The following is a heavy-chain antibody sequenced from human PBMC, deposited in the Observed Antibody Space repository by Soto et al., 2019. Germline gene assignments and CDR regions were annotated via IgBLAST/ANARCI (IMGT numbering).Heavy chain of an antibody. V-gene: IGHV3-23*01. Sequence: GSLRLSCAASGFTFSSYTMNWVRQAPGKGLEWVSNISSSGGSTYYADSVKGRFTISRDNSKNTLYLQMSSLRAEDTAVYYCAKGYMDVWGKGTTVTVSS. CDR3: AKGYMDV. CDR1: GFTFSSYT. CDR2: ISSSGGST. J-gene: IGHJ6*03.